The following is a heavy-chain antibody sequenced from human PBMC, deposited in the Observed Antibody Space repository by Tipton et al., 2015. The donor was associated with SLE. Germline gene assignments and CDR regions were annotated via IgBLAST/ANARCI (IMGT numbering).Heavy chain of an antibody. Sequence: LRPSCTVSGYSISSGYYWGWIRQPPGKGLEWIGDINHSGSTNYNPSLKSRVTISVDMSKNQFSLKLSSVTAADTAIYYCARGPIEGYYYYYIDVWGKGTTVTVSS. CDR2: INHSGST. J-gene: IGHJ6*03. CDR1: GYSISSGYY. V-gene: IGHV4-38-2*02. CDR3: ARGPIEGYYYYYIDV. D-gene: IGHD1-26*01.